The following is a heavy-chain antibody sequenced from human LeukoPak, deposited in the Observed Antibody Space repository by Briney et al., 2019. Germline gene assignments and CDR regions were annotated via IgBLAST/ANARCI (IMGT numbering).Heavy chain of an antibody. CDR2: ISSSGSTI. CDR1: GFTFSDYY. Sequence: KPGGSLRLSCAASGFTFSDYYMSWIRQAPGKGLEWVSYISSSGSTIYYADSVKGRFTISRDNAKNSLFLQMNSLRAEDTAVYYCARDPGRITIFGVVNDAFDIWGQGTMVTVSS. D-gene: IGHD3-3*01. J-gene: IGHJ3*02. CDR3: ARDPGRITIFGVVNDAFDI. V-gene: IGHV3-11*04.